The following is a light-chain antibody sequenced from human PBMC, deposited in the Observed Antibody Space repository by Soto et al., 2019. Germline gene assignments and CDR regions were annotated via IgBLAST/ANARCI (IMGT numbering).Light chain of an antibody. CDR3: QQYGGSPQT. CDR1: QSVSSSY. CDR2: GAS. Sequence: EIVLTQSPGTLSLSPGERATLSCRASQSVSSSYLAWYQQKPGQAPRLLIYGASSRPAGIPDRFSGSGSGTDFTLTISRLEPEDFVVYYCQQYGGSPQTFAQGTKVDIK. J-gene: IGKJ2*01. V-gene: IGKV3-20*01.